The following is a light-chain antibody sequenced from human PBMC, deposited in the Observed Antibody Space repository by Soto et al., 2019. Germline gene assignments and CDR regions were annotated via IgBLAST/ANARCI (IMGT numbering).Light chain of an antibody. CDR1: SSDVGGYNY. V-gene: IGLV2-8*01. J-gene: IGLJ1*01. Sequence: QSALTQPPSASGSPGQSVTISCTGTSSDVGGYNYVSWYQQHPGKAPKLMIYEVNKRPSGVPDRFSGSKSGNTASLTVSGLQAEDEADYYCISYADGNNDVFGTGTKLTVL. CDR2: EVN. CDR3: ISYADGNNDV.